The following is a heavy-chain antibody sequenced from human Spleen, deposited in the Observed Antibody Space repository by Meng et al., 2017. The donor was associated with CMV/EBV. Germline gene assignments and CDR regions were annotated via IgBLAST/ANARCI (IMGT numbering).Heavy chain of an antibody. CDR3: AREPFWSYNWFDP. CDR2: LTPRPPP. J-gene: IGHJ5*02. Sequence: CAIYGGSLPPSDSLSRPQHPPPSLRWIGALTPRPPPPSPPSLPPLCTISVDTSKNQFSLKLSSVTAADTAVYYCAREPFWSYNWFDPWGQGTLVTVSS. CDR1: GGSLPPSD. D-gene: IGHD3-3*01. V-gene: IGHV4-34*01.